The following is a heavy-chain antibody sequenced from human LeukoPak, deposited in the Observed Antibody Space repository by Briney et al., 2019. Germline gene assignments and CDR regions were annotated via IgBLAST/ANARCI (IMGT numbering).Heavy chain of an antibody. Sequence: PGGSLRLSCAASGFTFSHAWMSWVRQAPGKGLEWVGRIKSKTEGGATDYIAPVKGRFTISRDDSKNTLFLQMNSLLIEDTALYYCSRDIRRDFSTAQGWFDPWGQGTLVTVSS. CDR3: SRDIRRDFSTAQGWFDP. J-gene: IGHJ5*02. V-gene: IGHV3-15*01. CDR2: IKSKTEGGAT. CDR1: GFTFSHAW. D-gene: IGHD3/OR15-3a*01.